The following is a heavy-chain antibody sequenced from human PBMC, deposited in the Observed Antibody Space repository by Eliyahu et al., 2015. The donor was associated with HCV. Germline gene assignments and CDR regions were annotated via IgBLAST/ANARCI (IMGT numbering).Heavy chain of an antibody. J-gene: IGHJ3*02. V-gene: IGHV4-39*01. CDR3: ARWVGVTLDAFDI. CDR2: IYYSGST. D-gene: IGHD2-21*02. CDR1: GGSISSSXYY. Sequence: QLQLQESXPGLVKPSETLSLTCTVSGGSISSSXYYWGWIRQPPGKGLXWIGSIYYSGSTYYHPSLKXRVTISVDTSKNQFSLKLSSVTAADTAVYYCARWVGVTLDAFDIWGQGTMVTVSS.